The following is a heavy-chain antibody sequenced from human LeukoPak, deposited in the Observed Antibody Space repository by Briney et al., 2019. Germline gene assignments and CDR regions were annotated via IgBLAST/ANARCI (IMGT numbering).Heavy chain of an antibody. V-gene: IGHV1-2*06. CDR3: AREFGEPPGFDP. CDR2: INPNSGGT. Sequence: GASVKVSCKASGYTFTSYYMHWVRQAPGQGLEWMGRINPNSGGTNYAQKFQGRVTMTRDTSISTAYMELSRLRSDDTAVYYCAREFGEPPGFDPWGQGTLVTVSS. CDR1: GYTFTSYY. J-gene: IGHJ5*02. D-gene: IGHD3-10*01.